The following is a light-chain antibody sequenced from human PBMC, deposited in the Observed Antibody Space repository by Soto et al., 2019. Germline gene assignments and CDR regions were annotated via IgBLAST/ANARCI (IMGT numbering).Light chain of an antibody. J-gene: IGLJ2*01. CDR1: ISDVGGYNY. V-gene: IGLV2-14*03. CDR2: DVT. CDR3: ISYTRSSTLVV. Sequence: QSALTQPASVSGSPGQSITISCTGTISDVGGYNYVSWYQQHPGKAPKLMIYDVTSRPSGVSNRFSGSKSGNTASLTISGLQAGDEADYYCISYTRSSTLVVFGGGTKVTVL.